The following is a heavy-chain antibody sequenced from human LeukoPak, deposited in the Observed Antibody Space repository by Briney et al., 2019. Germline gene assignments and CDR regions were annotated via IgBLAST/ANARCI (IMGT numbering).Heavy chain of an antibody. D-gene: IGHD3-3*01. J-gene: IGHJ4*02. V-gene: IGHV4-59*01. Sequence: PSETLSLTCTVSGGSISSYYWSWIRQPPGKGLEWIGYIYYSGSTNYNPSLKSRVTISVDTSKNQFSLKLSSVTAADTAVYYCARAGLSITIFGVVIKGFDYWGQGTLVTVSS. CDR2: IYYSGST. CDR3: ARAGLSITIFGVVIKGFDY. CDR1: GGSISSYY.